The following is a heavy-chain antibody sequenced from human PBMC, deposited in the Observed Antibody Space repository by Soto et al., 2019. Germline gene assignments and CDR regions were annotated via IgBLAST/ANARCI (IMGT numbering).Heavy chain of an antibody. CDR3: AREYYYDTKINAFDI. D-gene: IGHD3-22*01. Sequence: QLQLQESGPGLVKPSGTLSLTCSVSGGSIISSIYYWGWVRQPPGKGLEWIGTIYYSGTTYYNPSLRSRVTMSVDTSKIQFSLKLSSVTAADTAVYYCAREYYYDTKINAFDIWGQGKMVTVSS. CDR1: GGSIISSIYY. V-gene: IGHV4-39*01. J-gene: IGHJ3*02. CDR2: IYYSGTT.